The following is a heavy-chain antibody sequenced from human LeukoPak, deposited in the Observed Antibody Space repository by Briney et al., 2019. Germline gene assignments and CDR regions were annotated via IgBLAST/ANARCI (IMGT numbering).Heavy chain of an antibody. J-gene: IGHJ4*02. CDR2: ISGGVEGT. CDR1: GFTFSNYA. V-gene: IGHV3-23*01. D-gene: IGHD3-16*01. CDR3: AKYVQEAYDYVDY. Sequence: GGSLRLSCAASGFTFSNYAMSWVRQAPGKGLEWVSAISGGVEGTYYADSVKGRFTISRDNSKNTLYLQMNSLRAEDTAVYYCAKYVQEAYDYVDYWGQGTLVT.